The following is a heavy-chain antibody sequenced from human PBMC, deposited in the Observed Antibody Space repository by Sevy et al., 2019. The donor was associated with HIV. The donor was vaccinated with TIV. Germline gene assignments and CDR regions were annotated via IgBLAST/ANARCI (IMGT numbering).Heavy chain of an antibody. J-gene: IGHJ3*02. Sequence: ASVKVSCKASGYTFTSHAMIWVRQAPGQGLEWMGWINTNTGNPTYGQGFTGRFVFSLDTSVSTAYLQISSLKAADTAVYYCARDGAATGSDAFDIWGSTFDIWGQGQWSPSPQ. CDR3: ARDGAATGSDAFDIWGSTFDI. CDR1: GYTFTSHA. V-gene: IGHV7-4-1*02. D-gene: IGHD6-13*01. CDR2: INTNTGNP.